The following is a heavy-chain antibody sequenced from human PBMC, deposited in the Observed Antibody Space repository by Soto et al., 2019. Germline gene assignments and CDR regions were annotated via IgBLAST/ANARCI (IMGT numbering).Heavy chain of an antibody. D-gene: IGHD4-17*01. Sequence: SETLSLTCTVSGGSISSGGYYWSWIRPQPGKGLEWIGYIYYSGSTYYNPSLKSRVTISVDTSKNQFSLKLSSVTAADTAVYYCARIRDYGGNPYYFDYWGQGTLVTVSS. J-gene: IGHJ4*02. CDR2: IYYSGST. CDR1: GGSISSGGYY. V-gene: IGHV4-31*03. CDR3: ARIRDYGGNPYYFDY.